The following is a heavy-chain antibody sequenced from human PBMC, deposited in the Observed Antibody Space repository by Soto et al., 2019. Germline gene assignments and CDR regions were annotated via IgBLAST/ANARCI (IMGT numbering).Heavy chain of an antibody. J-gene: IGHJ5*02. Sequence: SGPTLVNPTQPLTLTCTFSGFSLSTSGVGVGWIRQPPGKALEWLALIYWNDDKRYSPSLKSRLTITKDTSKNQVVLTMTNMDPVDTATYYCAHRQGRFGELLSPPDWFDPWGQGTLVTVSS. D-gene: IGHD3-10*01. CDR3: AHRQGRFGELLSPPDWFDP. CDR2: IYWNDDK. CDR1: GFSLSTSGVG. V-gene: IGHV2-5*01.